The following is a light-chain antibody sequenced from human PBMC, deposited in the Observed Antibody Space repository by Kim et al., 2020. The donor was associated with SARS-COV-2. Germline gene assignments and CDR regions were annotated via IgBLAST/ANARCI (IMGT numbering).Light chain of an antibody. Sequence: SSELTQDPAVSVALGQTVRITCQGDSLTTYYATWYQQKPAQAPLLVIYGKNNRPSGIPDRFSGSSSGNTASLTITGAQAEDEADYYCNSRDSSGYHLVFGGGTQLTVL. V-gene: IGLV3-19*01. CDR2: GKN. J-gene: IGLJ2*01. CDR3: NSRDSSGYHLV. CDR1: SLTTYY.